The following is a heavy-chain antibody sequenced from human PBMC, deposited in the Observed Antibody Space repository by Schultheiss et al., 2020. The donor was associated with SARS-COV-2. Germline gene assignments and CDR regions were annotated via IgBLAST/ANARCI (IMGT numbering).Heavy chain of an antibody. CDR2: ISSSGNTI. J-gene: IGHJ6*02. V-gene: IGHV3-48*04. CDR3: ARDRNYDYVWGSYRPRYYGMDV. Sequence: GGSLRLSCAASGFTFSSYAMSWVRQAPGKGLEWVSYISSSGNTIYYADSVKGRFTISRDNAKNSLFLQMNSLRAEDTAVYYCARDRNYDYVWGSYRPRYYGMDVWGQGTTVTVSS. CDR1: GFTFSSYA. D-gene: IGHD3-16*02.